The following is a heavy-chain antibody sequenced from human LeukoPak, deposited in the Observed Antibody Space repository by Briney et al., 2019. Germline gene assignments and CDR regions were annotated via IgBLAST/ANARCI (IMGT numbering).Heavy chain of an antibody. Sequence: PGGSLRLSCAASGFTFSSYAMSWVRQAPGKGLEWVSAISGSGGSTYYADSVKGRFTISRDNSKNTLYLRMNSLRAEDTAVYYCAKVALMITFGHTYYFDYWGQGTLVTVSS. V-gene: IGHV3-23*01. CDR3: AKVALMITFGHTYYFDY. J-gene: IGHJ4*02. CDR2: ISGSGGST. D-gene: IGHD3-16*01. CDR1: GFTFSSYA.